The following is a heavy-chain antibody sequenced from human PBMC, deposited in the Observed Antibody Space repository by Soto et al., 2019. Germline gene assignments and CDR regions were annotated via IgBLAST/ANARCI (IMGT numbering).Heavy chain of an antibody. V-gene: IGHV4-59*08. Sequence: SKTVSLTSTVSGGSIINYYWSWFRQTPGKGLEWIGYVHDSWGSNYNPSLKSRVAISLDTSKSQFSLKLTSVTATDTAVYYCARQGFGALHGIVDVWGQGTTVTVSS. CDR1: GGSIINYY. CDR2: VHDSWGS. D-gene: IGHD3-10*01. CDR3: ARQGFGALHGIVDV. J-gene: IGHJ6*02.